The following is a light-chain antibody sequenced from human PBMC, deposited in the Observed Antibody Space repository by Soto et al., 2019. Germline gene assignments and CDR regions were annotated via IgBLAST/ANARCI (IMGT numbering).Light chain of an antibody. V-gene: IGKV1-39*01. CDR3: QQSNTAPLP. CDR1: QITSSY. Sequence: DIQTTQSPSSLSASVGARVTITCRASQITSSYLNWYQQKPEKAPKLLIYAASSLQSGVPSRFSGSESGTDFSLTISSLQPEEFATYYCQQSNTAPLPLGGVTNVDIK. CDR2: AAS. J-gene: IGKJ4*01.